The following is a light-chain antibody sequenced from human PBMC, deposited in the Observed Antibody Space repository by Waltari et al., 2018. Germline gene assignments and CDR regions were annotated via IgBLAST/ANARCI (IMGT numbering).Light chain of an antibody. CDR1: SSNIGAGYD. CDR3: QSYDNNPYVV. Sequence: QSVLTQPPSVSGAPGQRVTISCTGNSSNIGAGYDVHWYQQLPGTAPNLLIYGNSNRPSGVPDRFSGSKSGTSASLAITGLQAEDEADYYCQSYDNNPYVVFGGGTKLTVL. J-gene: IGLJ2*01. CDR2: GNS. V-gene: IGLV1-40*01.